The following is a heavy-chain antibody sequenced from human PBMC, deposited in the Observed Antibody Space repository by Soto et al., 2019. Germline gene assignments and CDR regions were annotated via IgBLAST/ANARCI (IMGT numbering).Heavy chain of an antibody. Sequence: ELQLVESGGGLVQPGGSLRLSCAASGFTFSSYSMNWVRQAPGKGLAWVSYISSSSSTIYYADSVKGRFTTSRDNAKNSLYRQMNSLRAEDTAVYYCARHPERIAQIGWFDPWGQGTLVTVSS. V-gene: IGHV3-48*01. D-gene: IGHD6-13*01. CDR3: ARHPERIAQIGWFDP. CDR1: GFTFSSYS. CDR2: ISSSSSTI. J-gene: IGHJ5*02.